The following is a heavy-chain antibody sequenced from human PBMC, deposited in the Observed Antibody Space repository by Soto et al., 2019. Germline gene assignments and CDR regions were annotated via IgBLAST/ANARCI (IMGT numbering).Heavy chain of an antibody. CDR3: ATILNRAFET. CDR1: GFTFSSYW. V-gene: IGHV3-7*01. D-gene: IGHD3-3*01. J-gene: IGHJ3*02. Sequence: EVQLVESGGGLVQPGGSLRLSCAASGFTFSSYWMSWVRQAPGRGLEWMGNIKQDGTEKDYVDSVKARFTISRDHARNSVFLQMDSRRADDTAVYYCATILNRAFETWGQGTMVTVSS. CDR2: IKQDGTEK.